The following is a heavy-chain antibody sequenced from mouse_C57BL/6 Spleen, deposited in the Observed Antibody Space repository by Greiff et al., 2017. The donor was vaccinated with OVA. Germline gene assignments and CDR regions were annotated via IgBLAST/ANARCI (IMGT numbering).Heavy chain of an antibody. D-gene: IGHD4-1*01. J-gene: IGHJ2*01. Sequence: EVKLVESGGGLVQPGGSLKLSCAASGFTFSDAWMDWVRQSPEKGLEWVAAIRNKANNHATSYAESVKGRFTISRADSKRSVYLQMNSLRAEDTGMYYCTRLGHWGQGTTLTVSS. CDR1: GFTFSDAW. V-gene: IGHV6-6*01. CDR2: IRNKANNHAT. CDR3: TRLGH.